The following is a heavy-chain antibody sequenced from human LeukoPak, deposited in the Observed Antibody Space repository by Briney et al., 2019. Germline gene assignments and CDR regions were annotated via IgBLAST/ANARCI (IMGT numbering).Heavy chain of an antibody. Sequence: SETLSLTCAVYGGFFSGYYWSWIRQLPGKGLEWIGEINHSGSTNYNPSLKSRVTISVDTSKNQFSLKLSSVTAADTAVYYCARVNEDIVVVPAAMGGYWYFDLWGRGTLVTVSS. CDR2: INHSGST. CDR1: GGFFSGYY. V-gene: IGHV4-34*01. CDR3: ARVNEDIVVVPAAMGGYWYFDL. J-gene: IGHJ2*01. D-gene: IGHD2-2*01.